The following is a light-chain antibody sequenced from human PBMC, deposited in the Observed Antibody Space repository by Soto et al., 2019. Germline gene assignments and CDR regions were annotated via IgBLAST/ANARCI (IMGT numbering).Light chain of an antibody. V-gene: IGKV3-20*01. J-gene: IGKJ2*01. CDR3: QQYGSSQYT. CDR2: GAS. CDR1: QSVSSSY. Sequence: EIVLTQSPGTLSLSPGERATLSCRASQSVSSSYLAWYQQKPGQAPRLLIYGASSRATGIPDRFSGSGSGTDFTLTISRLEPEDFAVYYCQQYGSSQYTCGQGTKLEIE.